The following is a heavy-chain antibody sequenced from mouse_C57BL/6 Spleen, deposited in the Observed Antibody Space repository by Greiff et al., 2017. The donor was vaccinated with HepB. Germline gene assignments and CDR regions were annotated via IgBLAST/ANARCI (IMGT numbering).Heavy chain of an antibody. V-gene: IGHV1-69*01. CDR1: GYTFTSYW. Sequence: VQLQQPGAELVMPGASVKLSCKASGYTFTSYWMHWVKQRPGQGLEWIGEIDPSDSYTNYNQKFKGKSTLTVDKSSSTAYMQLSSLTSEDSAVYYCASRNYGSSFDYWGQGTTLTVSS. CDR2: IDPSDSYT. J-gene: IGHJ2*01. CDR3: ASRNYGSSFDY. D-gene: IGHD1-1*01.